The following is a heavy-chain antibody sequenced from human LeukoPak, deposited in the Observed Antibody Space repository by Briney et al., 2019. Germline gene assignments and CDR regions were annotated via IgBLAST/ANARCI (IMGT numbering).Heavy chain of an antibody. V-gene: IGHV4-59*11. CDR3: ATIKRGNIFGYFDF. J-gene: IGHJ4*02. D-gene: IGHD5-18*01. Sequence: SETLSLTCAVSGASMNTHYWSWIRQPPGKGLEWIGYMLDTVTAKDNPSLKSRFTLSADTSKNQFSLRLTSVTAADTAVYYCATIKRGNIFGYFDFWGQGIPVTVSS. CDR1: GASMNTHY. CDR2: MLDTVTA.